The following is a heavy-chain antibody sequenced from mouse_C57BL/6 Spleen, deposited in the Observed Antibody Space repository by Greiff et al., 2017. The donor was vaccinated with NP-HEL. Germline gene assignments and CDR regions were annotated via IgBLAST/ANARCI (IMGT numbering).Heavy chain of an antibody. Sequence: VQLQQSGPELVKPGASVKISCKASGYAFSSSWMNWVKQRPGKGLEWIGRIYPGDGDTNYNGKCKGKATLTADKSSSTAYMQLSSLTSEDSAVYFCARIGAILYYYAMDYWGQGTSVTVSS. V-gene: IGHV1-82*01. D-gene: IGHD1-1*02. CDR2: IYPGDGDT. CDR3: ARIGAILYYYAMDY. J-gene: IGHJ4*01. CDR1: GYAFSSSW.